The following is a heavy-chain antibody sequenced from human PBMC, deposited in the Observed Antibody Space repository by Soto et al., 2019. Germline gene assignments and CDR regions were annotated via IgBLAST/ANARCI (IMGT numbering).Heavy chain of an antibody. CDR3: GKVLVGATGHTDSDS. Sequence: SETLSLTCTVSGGSIYRSGYYWGWIRQPPGRGLEWIGNTEYNGVTYSNPSLKSRVTISRDTSKNQFSLKLTSVTAADTALYYCGKVLVGATGHTDSDSWGPGTLVTVSS. D-gene: IGHD2-15*01. CDR1: GGSIYRSGYY. V-gene: IGHV4-39*01. J-gene: IGHJ4*02. CDR2: TEYNGVT.